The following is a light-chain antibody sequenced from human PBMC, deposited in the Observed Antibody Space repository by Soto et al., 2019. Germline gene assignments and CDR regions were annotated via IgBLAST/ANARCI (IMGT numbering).Light chain of an antibody. V-gene: IGKV1-17*01. CDR3: LQYNTYPYA. Sequence: DIQMTQSPSSLSPSVGDRVTISCRASQGIRNDLVWYQQKPGRAPKRLIYAASRLQSGVPSRFSGVGAGTEFTITINSLQDEDFATYYCLQYNTYPYAFGQGTKLEIK. J-gene: IGKJ2*01. CDR2: AAS. CDR1: QGIRND.